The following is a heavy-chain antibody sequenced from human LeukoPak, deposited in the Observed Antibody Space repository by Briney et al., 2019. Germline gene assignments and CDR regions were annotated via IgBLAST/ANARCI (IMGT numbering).Heavy chain of an antibody. Sequence: PGGSLRLSCAASGFTFSDYYMSWIRQAPGKGLEWVSYISSSGSTIYYADSVKGRFTISRDNAKNSLYLQMNSLRAEDTAVYYCARDLVAGEEAGYFQHWGQGTLVTVFS. CDR3: ARDLVAGEEAGYFQH. CDR1: GFTFSDYY. D-gene: IGHD6-19*01. J-gene: IGHJ1*01. V-gene: IGHV3-11*01. CDR2: ISSSGSTI.